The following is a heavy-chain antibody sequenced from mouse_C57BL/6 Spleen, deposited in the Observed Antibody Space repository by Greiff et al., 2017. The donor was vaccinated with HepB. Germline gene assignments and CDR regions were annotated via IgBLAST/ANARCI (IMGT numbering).Heavy chain of an antibody. D-gene: IGHD3-2*02. V-gene: IGHV5-9*01. CDR1: GFTFSSYT. CDR3: ARQTAQATSWFAY. CDR2: ISGGGGNT. Sequence: EVQRVESGGGLVKPGGSLKLSCAASGFTFSSYTMSWVRQTPEKRLEWVATISGGGGNTYYPDSVKGRFTISRDNAKNTLYLQMSSLRSEDTALYYCARQTAQATSWFAYWGQGTLVTVSA. J-gene: IGHJ3*01.